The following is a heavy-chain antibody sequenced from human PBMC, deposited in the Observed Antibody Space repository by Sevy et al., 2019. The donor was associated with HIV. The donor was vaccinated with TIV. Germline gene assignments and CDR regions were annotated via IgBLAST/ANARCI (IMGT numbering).Heavy chain of an antibody. CDR1: AFTFSGSW. Sequence: GGSLRLSCVASAFTFSGSWMTWVRQAPGKGLERIAFINEDGSRLGYVDSVRGRFTISRENTKNSLYLQMNSLRAEDTAVYFCVRDRAYSALDYWGQGTLVTVSS. CDR2: INEDGSRL. V-gene: IGHV3-7*01. J-gene: IGHJ4*02. D-gene: IGHD5-18*01. CDR3: VRDRAYSALDY.